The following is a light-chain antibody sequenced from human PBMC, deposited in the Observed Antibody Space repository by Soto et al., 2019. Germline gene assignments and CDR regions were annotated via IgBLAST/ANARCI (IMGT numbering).Light chain of an antibody. V-gene: IGKV3-15*01. Sequence: EIVMTQSPATLSVSPGERAILSCRASQSFSINLAWYQQKPGQAPRLLIYAASNRATGVPARFSGSWSGTEFTLTISSLQSEDFAVYYCQQYNNWITFGQGTRLEIK. CDR1: QSFSIN. CDR3: QQYNNWIT. CDR2: AAS. J-gene: IGKJ5*01.